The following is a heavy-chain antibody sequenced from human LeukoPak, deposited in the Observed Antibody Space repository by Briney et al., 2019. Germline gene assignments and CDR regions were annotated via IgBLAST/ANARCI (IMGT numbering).Heavy chain of an antibody. J-gene: IGHJ6*02. CDR3: LAGYYYYGMDV. V-gene: IGHV3-74*01. D-gene: IGHD6-13*01. CDR1: GFTFNNYW. Sequence: TGGSLRLSCAASGFTFNNYWMHWVRQAPGKGLVWVARTNTHGTSANYADSVKGRFIISRDNANNTLYLQMNGLRDEDTGVYYALAGYYYYGMDVWGQGTTVTVSS. CDR2: TNTHGTSA.